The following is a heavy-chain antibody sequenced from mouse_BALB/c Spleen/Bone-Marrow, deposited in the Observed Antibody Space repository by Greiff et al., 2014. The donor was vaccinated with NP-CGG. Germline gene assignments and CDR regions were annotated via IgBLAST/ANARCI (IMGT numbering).Heavy chain of an antibody. CDR3: ARGDYGYHWYFDV. D-gene: IGHD1-2*01. CDR2: IYPGDGDT. V-gene: IGHV1-87*01. Sequence: VKLQESGAELARPGASVKLSCKASGYNFTTHWMQWVKQRPGQGLEWIGAIYPGDGDTRYTQKFKGKATLTVDKSSSTAYMQLSDLASEDSAVYYCARGDYGYHWYFDVWGAGTTVTVSS. CDR1: GYNFTTHW. J-gene: IGHJ1*01.